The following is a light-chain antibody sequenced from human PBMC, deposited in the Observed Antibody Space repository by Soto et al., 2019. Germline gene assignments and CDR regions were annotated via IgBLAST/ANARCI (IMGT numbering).Light chain of an antibody. CDR1: QSVRTTY. J-gene: IGKJ5*01. CDR2: DAS. CDR3: QQRSNWPIT. V-gene: IGKV3-11*01. Sequence: EIVLTQSPGTLSLSPGERATLSCRASQSVRTTYLAWYQQKFGQAPRLLIYDASNRATGIPARFSGSGSGTDFTLTISSLEPEDFAVYYCQQRSNWPITFGQGTRLEIK.